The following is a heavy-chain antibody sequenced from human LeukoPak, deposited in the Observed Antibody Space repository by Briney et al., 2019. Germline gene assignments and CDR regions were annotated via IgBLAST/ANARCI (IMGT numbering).Heavy chain of an antibody. J-gene: IGHJ5*02. CDR2: IWYDGSNK. CDR3: ARMGYSGYEYNWFDP. D-gene: IGHD5-12*01. V-gene: IGHV3-33*01. CDR1: GFTFSSYG. Sequence: GGSLRLSCAASGFTFSSYGMHWVRQAPGEGLEWVAVIWYDGSNKYYADSVKGRFTVSRDNSKNTLYLQMNSLRAEDTAVYYCARMGYSGYEYNWFDPWGQGTLVTVSS.